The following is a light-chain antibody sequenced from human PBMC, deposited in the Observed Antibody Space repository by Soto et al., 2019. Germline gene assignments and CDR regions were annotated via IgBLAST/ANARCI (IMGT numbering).Light chain of an antibody. CDR2: GAS. J-gene: IGKJ2*01. CDR1: QSVSSTY. V-gene: IGKV3-20*01. CDR3: QQYDSSLYT. Sequence: EIVLTQSPGTLSLSPGERATLSCRASQSVSSTYLAWYQQKPGQAPRLLIYGASSRATGIPDRFSGSGSGTYFTLTISRLESEDFAGYFCQQYDSSLYTFGQGTTLEIK.